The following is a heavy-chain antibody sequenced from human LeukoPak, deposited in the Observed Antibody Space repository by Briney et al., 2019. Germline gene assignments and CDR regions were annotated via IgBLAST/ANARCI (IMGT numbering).Heavy chain of an antibody. CDR1: GGSISSGSYY. V-gene: IGHV4-61*02. D-gene: IGHD2-8*01. CDR3: ARGILMVYAYDAFDI. J-gene: IGHJ3*02. CDR2: IYTSGST. Sequence: SETLSLTCAVSGGSISSGSYYWSWIRQPAGKGLEWIGRIYTSGSTNYNPSLKSRVTISVDTSKNQFSLKLSSVTAAGTAVYYCARGILMVYAYDAFDIWGQGTMVTVSS.